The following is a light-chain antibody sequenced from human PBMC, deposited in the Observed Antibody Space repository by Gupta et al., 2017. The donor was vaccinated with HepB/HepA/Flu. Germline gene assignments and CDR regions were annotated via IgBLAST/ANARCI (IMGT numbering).Light chain of an antibody. V-gene: IGKV1-5*03. CDR3: QHDNSLWT. CDR2: QAS. J-gene: IGKJ1*01. CDR1: QSINSW. Sequence: DIQMTQSPPTLSASVGDRVTITCRASQSINSWLAWYQQKPGKAPKLLIYQASRRQSGVPSRFSGGRSGTDFTLTSSSRQPDDFATYYCQHDNSLWTFGQGTKMEIK.